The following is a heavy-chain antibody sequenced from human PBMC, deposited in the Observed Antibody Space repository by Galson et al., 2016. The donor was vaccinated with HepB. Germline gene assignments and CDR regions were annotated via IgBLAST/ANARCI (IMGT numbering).Heavy chain of an antibody. J-gene: IGHJ4*02. V-gene: IGHV3-49*03. CDR3: ARDADAVWGTYLSYYFGY. D-gene: IGHD3-16*02. CDR1: GYIFEDYT. Sequence: SLRLSCAGSGYIFEDYTVGWFRPAPGKGLEWVGFIRGKGFAASTEYAASVKGRFTISRDDSNSVAYLQMDGLKTEDTAVYYCARDADAVWGTYLSYYFGYWGPGTLVSVST. CDR2: IRGKGFAAST.